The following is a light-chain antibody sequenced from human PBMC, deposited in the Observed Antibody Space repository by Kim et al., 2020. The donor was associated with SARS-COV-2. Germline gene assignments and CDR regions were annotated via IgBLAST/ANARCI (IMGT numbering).Light chain of an antibody. J-gene: IGKJ2*01. CDR3: QQVFSLCT. CDR2: GAS. CDR1: QNINNV. V-gene: IGKV1-5*03. Sequence: LSASVGDRITITCRASQNINNVLAWYQKKPGRAPKLLIYGASSLQSGVPTRFTGRRSGTEFSLTISSLQPDDFATNYCQQVFSLCTFGQGTKLEI.